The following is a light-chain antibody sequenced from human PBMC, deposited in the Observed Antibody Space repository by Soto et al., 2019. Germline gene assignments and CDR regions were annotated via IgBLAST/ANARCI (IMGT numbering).Light chain of an antibody. CDR2: HAA. CDR3: QQDNEWPLT. J-gene: IGKJ4*01. Sequence: EIVMTQSPATLSVSPGERATLSCRASQSVSNNVAWYQQKPGQAPRLLIYHAATRATGIPARFSGSGSGTEVTLTISSLKSEDFAVYYCQQDNEWPLTFGGGTKVEIK. CDR1: QSVSNN. V-gene: IGKV3-15*01.